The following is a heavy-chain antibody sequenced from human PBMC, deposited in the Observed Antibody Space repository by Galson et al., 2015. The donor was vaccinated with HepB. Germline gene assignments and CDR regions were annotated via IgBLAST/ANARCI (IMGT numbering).Heavy chain of an antibody. J-gene: IGHJ4*02. Sequence: SVKVSCKASGYTFTSYDINWVRQATGQGLEWMGWMNPNSGNTGYAQKFQGRVTMTRNTSISTAYMELSSLRSEDTAVYYCARGSRYYYDSSGYYYPIDYWGQGTLVTVSS. D-gene: IGHD3-22*01. V-gene: IGHV1-8*01. CDR2: MNPNSGNT. CDR1: GYTFTSYD. CDR3: ARGSRYYYDSSGYYYPIDY.